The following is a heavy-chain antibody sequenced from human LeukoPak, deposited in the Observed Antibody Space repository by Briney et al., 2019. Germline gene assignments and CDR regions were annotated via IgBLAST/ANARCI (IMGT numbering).Heavy chain of an antibody. CDR2: IDPNSGGT. D-gene: IGHD7-27*01. CDR3: ARVQTGADPYDVFDI. CDR1: GYTLTGYY. Sequence: GASVKVSCKASGYTLTGYYMNWVRQAPGQGLEWMGWIDPNSGGTNYAQRFQDRVTMTRDTSISTAYMELSRLRSDDTAVYFCARVQTGADPYDVFDIWGQGTMVTVSS. V-gene: IGHV1-2*02. J-gene: IGHJ3*02.